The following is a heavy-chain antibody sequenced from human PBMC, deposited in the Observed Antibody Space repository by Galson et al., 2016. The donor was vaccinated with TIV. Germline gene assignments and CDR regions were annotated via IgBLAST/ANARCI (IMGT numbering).Heavy chain of an antibody. CDR1: GYMFTAYF. CDR3: AGSYYYDSSAYYVDY. D-gene: IGHD3-22*01. CDR2: INPNSGAT. Sequence: SVKVSCKASGYMFTAYFIHWVRQAPGQGLEWMGRINPNSGATDYAQKFQGRVTMTRDTSISTAYMELSRLTYDDTAVYYCAGSYYYDSSAYYVDYWGQGTLVTVSS. J-gene: IGHJ4*02. V-gene: IGHV1-2*06.